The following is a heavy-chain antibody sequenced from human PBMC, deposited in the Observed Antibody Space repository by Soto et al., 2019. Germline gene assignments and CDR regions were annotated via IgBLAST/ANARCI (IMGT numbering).Heavy chain of an antibody. CDR2: IDPSDSYT. CDR1: GYNFTAFW. V-gene: IGHV5-10-1*01. J-gene: IGHJ5*01. CDR3: ARVHKNWFDS. Sequence: RGESLKIYCKASGYNFTAFWIHWVRQMPGKGLEWLGKIDPSDSYTNYSPSFEGHVTISTDNSITTAYLQWSSLRASDTALYFCARVHKNWFDSWAQGTMVTVSS.